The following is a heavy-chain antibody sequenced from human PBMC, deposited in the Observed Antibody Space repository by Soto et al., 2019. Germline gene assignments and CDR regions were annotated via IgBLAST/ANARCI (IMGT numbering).Heavy chain of an antibody. CDR1: GDSISSSSYY. CDR3: ERSSLGLATIKILDY. D-gene: IGHD3-3*02. J-gene: IGHJ4*02. V-gene: IGHV4-39*01. Sequence: QLQLQESGPGLARPSETLSLTCTVSGDSISSSSYYWAWIRQPPGKGLEWIGSMFYNGNTYYSPSIKARVTISADTSKNQLSLRLTYVTAADTAMYYCERSSLGLATIKILDYWGQGSLVTVSS. CDR2: MFYNGNT.